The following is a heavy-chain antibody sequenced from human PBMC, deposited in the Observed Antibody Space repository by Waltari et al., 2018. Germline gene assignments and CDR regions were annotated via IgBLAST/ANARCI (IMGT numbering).Heavy chain of an antibody. Sequence: EVQLVQSGAEVKKHGESLKISCKGSGYSFTSYWIGWVRQMPGKGLEWMGISYPGDSDTRYSPSFQGQFTISADKSISTAYLQWSSLKASDTAMYYCARLVGGCSGGSCSPNWFDPWGQGTLVTVSS. CDR1: GYSFTSYW. J-gene: IGHJ5*02. CDR3: ARLVGGCSGGSCSPNWFDP. D-gene: IGHD2-15*01. CDR2: SYPGDSDT. V-gene: IGHV5-51*01.